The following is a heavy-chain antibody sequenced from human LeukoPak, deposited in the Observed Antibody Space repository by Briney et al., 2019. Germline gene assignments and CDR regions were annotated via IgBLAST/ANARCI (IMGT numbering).Heavy chain of an antibody. Sequence: ASVKVSCKASGYTFTSYGITWVRQAPGQGLEWMGWISAYNGNTKYAQKLQGGVTMTTDTSTSTAYMELRSLRSDDTAVYYCARGPIIDIAIVPAAVEYYYMDVWGKGTTVTVSS. CDR3: ARGPIIDIAIVPAAVEYYYMDV. CDR1: GYTFTSYG. V-gene: IGHV1-18*01. J-gene: IGHJ6*03. CDR2: ISAYNGNT. D-gene: IGHD2-2*01.